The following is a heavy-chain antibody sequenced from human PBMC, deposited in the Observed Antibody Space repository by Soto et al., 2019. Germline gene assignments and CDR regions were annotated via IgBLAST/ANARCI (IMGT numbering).Heavy chain of an antibody. CDR3: ASSLLVGYGLEGESD. Sequence: QVQLVQSGAEVKKPGASVKVSCKASGYTFTSYGISWVRQAPGQGLEWMGWISAYNGNTNYAQKLQCRVTMTTDTATSTAYMERRSLRSDDTAVYYFASSLLVGYGLEGESDWGQGTLVTVSS. CDR1: GYTFTSYG. V-gene: IGHV1-18*01. CDR2: ISAYNGNT. J-gene: IGHJ4*02. D-gene: IGHD2-8*02.